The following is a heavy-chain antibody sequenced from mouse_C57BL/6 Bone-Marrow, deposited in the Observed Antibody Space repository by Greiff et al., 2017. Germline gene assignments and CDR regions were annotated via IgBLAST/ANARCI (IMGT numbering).Heavy chain of an antibody. CDR3: AISTMIRSFAY. Sequence: VQLQQPGAELVMPGASVKLSCKASGYTFTSYWMHWVKQRPGQGLEWIGEIDPSDSYTNYNQKFKGKSTLTVDKSSSTAYMQISSLTSEDSAVYYCAISTMIRSFAYWGQGTLVTVSA. J-gene: IGHJ3*01. CDR1: GYTFTSYW. D-gene: IGHD2-4*01. V-gene: IGHV1-69*01. CDR2: IDPSDSYT.